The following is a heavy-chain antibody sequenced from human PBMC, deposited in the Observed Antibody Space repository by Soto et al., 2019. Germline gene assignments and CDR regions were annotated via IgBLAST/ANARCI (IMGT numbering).Heavy chain of an antibody. J-gene: IGHJ6*03. CDR2: IGAYNGNT. Sequence: GASVKVSCKASGYTFSNHGITWVRQAPGQGLEWMGWIGAYNGNTHYTQSLQGRVTMTTDTSTSTAYMELRGLRSDDTAVYYCARVRHLVGDFYYYMDVWGKGTTVTVSS. V-gene: IGHV1-18*01. D-gene: IGHD6-6*01. CDR3: ARVRHLVGDFYYYMDV. CDR1: GYTFSNHG.